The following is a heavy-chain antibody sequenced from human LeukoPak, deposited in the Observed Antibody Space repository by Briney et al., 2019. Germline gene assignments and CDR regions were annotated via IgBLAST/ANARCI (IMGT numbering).Heavy chain of an antibody. CDR3: ARLPLWGDAFDI. D-gene: IGHD2-21*01. CDR2: INPNSGGA. Sequence: GASVKVSSKASGYTFTGYYMHWVRQAPGQGLEWMGWINPNSGGANYAQKFQGRVTMTRDTSISTAYMELSRLRSDDTAVYYCARLPLWGDAFDIWGQGTMVTVSS. J-gene: IGHJ3*02. CDR1: GYTFTGYY. V-gene: IGHV1-2*02.